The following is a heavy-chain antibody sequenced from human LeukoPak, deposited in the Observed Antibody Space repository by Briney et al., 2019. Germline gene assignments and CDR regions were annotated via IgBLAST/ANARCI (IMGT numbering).Heavy chain of an antibody. D-gene: IGHD3-10*01. J-gene: IGHJ4*02. CDR1: GGTFSSYA. CDR3: ARDAPGRDYFDY. Sequence: GSSVKVSCKASGGTFSSYAISWVRQAPGQGLEWMGGIIPIFGTANYAQKFQGRVTITADESTSTAYMELSSLRSEDTAVYYCARDAPGRDYFDYWGQGTLVTVSS. V-gene: IGHV1-69*01. CDR2: IIPIFGTA.